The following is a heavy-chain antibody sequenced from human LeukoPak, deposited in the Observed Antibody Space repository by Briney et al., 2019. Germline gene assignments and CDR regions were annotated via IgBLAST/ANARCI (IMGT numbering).Heavy chain of an antibody. CDR2: INHSGGT. Sequence: PSETLSLTCAVYGEPFNGYYWNWIRQSPGKGLEWIGEINHSGGTNYNPSLKSRVTISVDTSKNQFSLKLNSVTAADTAVYYCASRYFCSSTSCYTFDYWGQGTLVTVSS. V-gene: IGHV4-34*01. J-gene: IGHJ4*02. CDR3: ASRYFCSSTSCYTFDY. D-gene: IGHD2-2*02. CDR1: GEPFNGYY.